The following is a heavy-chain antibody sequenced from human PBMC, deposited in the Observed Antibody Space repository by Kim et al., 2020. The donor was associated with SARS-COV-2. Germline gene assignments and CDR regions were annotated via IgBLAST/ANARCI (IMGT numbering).Heavy chain of an antibody. Sequence: SETLSLTCTVSGGSISSSSYYWGWIRQPPGKGLEWIGSIYYSGSTYYNPSLKSRVTISVDTSKNQFSLKLSSVTAADTAVYYCARDRRQVVITTGDAVD. CDR3: ARDRRQVVITTGDAVD. CDR2: IYYSGST. D-gene: IGHD3-22*01. CDR1: GGSISSSSYY. V-gene: IGHV4-39*07. J-gene: IGHJ3*02.